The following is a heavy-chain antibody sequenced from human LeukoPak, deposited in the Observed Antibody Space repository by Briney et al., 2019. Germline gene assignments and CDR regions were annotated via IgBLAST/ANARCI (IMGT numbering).Heavy chain of an antibody. V-gene: IGHV3-9*01. CDR2: ISWNSGSI. CDR3: ANEAGRY. Sequence: GGSLRLSCAASGFTFDDYAMHWVRQAPGKGLEWVSGISWNSGSIGYADSVKGRFTIPRDNAKNSLYLQMNSLRAEDTALYYGANEAGRYWGQGTLVTVSS. J-gene: IGHJ4*02. CDR1: GFTFDDYA.